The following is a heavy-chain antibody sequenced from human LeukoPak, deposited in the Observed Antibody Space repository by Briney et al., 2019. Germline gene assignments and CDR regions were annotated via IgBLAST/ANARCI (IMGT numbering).Heavy chain of an antibody. J-gene: IGHJ4*02. CDR3: AKDIRGYSSGCHDY. D-gene: IGHD6-19*01. CDR1: GFTFDDYA. V-gene: IGHV3-9*01. CDR2: ISWNSGSI. Sequence: GGSLRLSCAASGFTFDDYAMHWVRQARGKGLEWVSGISWNSGSIGYADSVKGRFTISRDNAKNSLYLQMNSLRAEDTALYYCAKDIRGYSSGCHDYWGQGTLVTVSS.